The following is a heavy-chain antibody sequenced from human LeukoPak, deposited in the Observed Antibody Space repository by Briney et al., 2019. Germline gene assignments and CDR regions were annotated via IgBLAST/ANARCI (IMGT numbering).Heavy chain of an antibody. V-gene: IGHV3-66*01. CDR2: IYSGGST. CDR1: GFTVSSNY. J-gene: IGHJ4*02. CDR3: ARDLSSITMVRGGDY. D-gene: IGHD3-10*01. Sequence: GGSLRLSCAASGFTVSSNYMSWVRQAPGKGLEWVSVIYSGGSTYYADSVKGRFTISRDNSKNTLYLQMNSLRAEDTAVYYCARDLSSITMVRGGDYWGQGTLVTVSS.